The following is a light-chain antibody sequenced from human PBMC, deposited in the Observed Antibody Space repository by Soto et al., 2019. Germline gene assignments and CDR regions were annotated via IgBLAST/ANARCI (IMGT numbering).Light chain of an antibody. V-gene: IGKV1-9*01. Sequence: IQMTQSPSSLSTSVLDIVTITCRASQRINIYLNWYRQKPGKAPELLIYSASNLQSGVPSRFSGSGSGTEFTLTISSLQPDDFATYYCQQYNSYSEAFGQGTKVDIK. CDR1: QRINIY. J-gene: IGKJ1*01. CDR2: SAS. CDR3: QQYNSYSEA.